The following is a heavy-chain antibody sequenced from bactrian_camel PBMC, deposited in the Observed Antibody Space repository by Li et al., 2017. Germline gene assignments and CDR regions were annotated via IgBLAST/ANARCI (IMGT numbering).Heavy chain of an antibody. D-gene: IGHD6*01. J-gene: IGHJ4*01. Sequence: HVQLVESGGGSVQAGGSLRLSCTSSGVTSRCMTWFRAAPGTEREGVSAISPASGRIFYADSVKGRFTISKDNAKNTLYLQMNSLKPEDTAMYYCAASRWSSTCYTWAQSEYRGWGQGTQVTVS. CDR1: GVTSRC. V-gene: IGHV3S1*01. CDR3: AASRWSSTCYTWAQSEYRG. CDR2: ISPASGRI.